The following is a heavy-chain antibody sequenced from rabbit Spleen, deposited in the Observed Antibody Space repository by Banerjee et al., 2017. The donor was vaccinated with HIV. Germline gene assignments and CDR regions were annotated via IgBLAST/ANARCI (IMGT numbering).Heavy chain of an antibody. CDR3: GVSSSRDYDFNL. J-gene: IGHJ4*01. V-gene: IGHV1S45*01. CDR2: IYAGSSGNT. CDR1: GIDFSSSYW. Sequence: QQQLEESGGDLVKPGGTLTLTCKASGIDFSSSYWICWVRQAPGKGLEWIACIYAGSSGNTYYASWAKGRFTISKTSSTTVTLQMTSLTAADTATYFCGVSSSRDYDFNLWGPGTLVTVS. D-gene: IGHD1-1*01.